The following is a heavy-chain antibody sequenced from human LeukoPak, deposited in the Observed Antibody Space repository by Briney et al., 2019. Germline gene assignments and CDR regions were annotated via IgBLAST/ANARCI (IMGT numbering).Heavy chain of an antibody. D-gene: IGHD6-19*01. J-gene: IGHJ4*02. CDR2: ISYDGSNK. CDR1: GFTFSSYG. V-gene: IGHV3-30*03. Sequence: GGSLRLSCAASGFTFSSYGMHWVRQAPGKGLEWVAVISYDGSNKYYADSVKGRFTISRDNSKNTLYLQMNSLRAEDTAVYYCARSLLGQWLVNSRWGQGTLVTVSS. CDR3: ARSLLGQWLVNSR.